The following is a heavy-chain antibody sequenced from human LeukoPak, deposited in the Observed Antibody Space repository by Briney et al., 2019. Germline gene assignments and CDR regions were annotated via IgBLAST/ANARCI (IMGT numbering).Heavy chain of an antibody. V-gene: IGHV6-1*01. CDR2: TYYRSKWYN. Sequence: SQTLSLTCVISGDSVSSNSAAWTWLRQSPSRGLEWLGRTYYRSKWYNDYAVSVKSRITINPDTSKNQFSLQLNSVTPEDTAVYFCARGDSRGYNYFDYWGQGALVTVSS. CDR3: ARGDSRGYNYFDY. D-gene: IGHD3-22*01. CDR1: GDSVSSNSAA. J-gene: IGHJ4*02.